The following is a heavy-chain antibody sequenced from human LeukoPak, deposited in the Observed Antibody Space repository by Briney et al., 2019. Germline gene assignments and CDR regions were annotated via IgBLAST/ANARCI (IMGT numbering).Heavy chain of an antibody. Sequence: GGSLRLSCAASGFTFSSYAMSWVRQAPGKGLEWVSAISGSGGSTYYADSVKGRFTISRDNSKNTLYLQMNSLRAEDTAVYYCAKSTRIVVVPAAMGYWGQGTLVTVSS. CDR2: ISGSGGST. D-gene: IGHD2-2*01. CDR1: GFTFSSYA. CDR3: AKSTRIVVVPAAMGY. V-gene: IGHV3-23*01. J-gene: IGHJ4*02.